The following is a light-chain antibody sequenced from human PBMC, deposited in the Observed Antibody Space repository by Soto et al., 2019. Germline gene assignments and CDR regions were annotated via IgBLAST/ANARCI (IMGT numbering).Light chain of an antibody. CDR1: QSVSSY. CDR3: QQYGSSGT. V-gene: IGKV3-20*01. CDR2: DAS. J-gene: IGKJ1*01. Sequence: EIVLTQSPGTLSLSPGGRATLSCRASQSVSSYLAWYQQKPGQAPRLLIYDASRRATGIPARFSGSGSATDFTLTISRLEPEDFAVYYCQQYGSSGTFGQGTKVDIK.